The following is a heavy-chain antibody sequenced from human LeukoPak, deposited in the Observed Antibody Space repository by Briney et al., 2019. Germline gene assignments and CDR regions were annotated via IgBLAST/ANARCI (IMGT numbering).Heavy chain of an antibody. CDR3: AKGPGGVVVTAIRAKIFDY. Sequence: GASVKVSCKASGYTFTGYYIHWVRQAPGQGLEWMGWINPNSGGTSYAQRFQGRVSMTRDTSINTTYMELSRLRSDDTAVYYCAKGPGGVVVTAIRAKIFDYWGQGTLVTVSS. J-gene: IGHJ4*02. V-gene: IGHV1-2*02. CDR2: INPNSGGT. CDR1: GYTFTGYY. D-gene: IGHD2-21*02.